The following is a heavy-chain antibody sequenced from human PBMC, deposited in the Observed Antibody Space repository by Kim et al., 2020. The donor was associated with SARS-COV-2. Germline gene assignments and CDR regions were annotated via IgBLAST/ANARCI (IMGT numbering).Heavy chain of an antibody. CDR1: GFTFSSFA. V-gene: IGHV3-23*01. D-gene: IGHD3-10*01. Sequence: GGSLRLSCVGSGFTFSSFAMSWVRQAPGKGLQWVSCISGSGDRTYHADSVKGRFTVSRDNSKNTLFLQMNSLRADDTAVYFCAPNQGSGNCFPSDHWGQGTLVTVSS. CDR2: ISGSGDRT. CDR3: APNQGSGNCFPSDH. J-gene: IGHJ4*02.